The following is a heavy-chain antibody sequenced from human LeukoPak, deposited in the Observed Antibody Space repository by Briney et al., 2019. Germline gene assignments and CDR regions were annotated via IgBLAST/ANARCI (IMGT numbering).Heavy chain of an antibody. J-gene: IGHJ5*02. CDR2: IHKDGSRP. D-gene: IGHD3-3*01. CDR3: ARDDYDFWSGPSHNWFDP. Sequence: GGSLRFSCGASGFTFGDYWMHWGRQAPGKGLVWVSRIHKDGSRPTYTDSVKGRFTISRDNAKNTLYLQMNSLRAEDTAVYYCARDDYDFWSGPSHNWFDPWGQGTLVTVSS. CDR1: GFTFGDYW. V-gene: IGHV3-74*03.